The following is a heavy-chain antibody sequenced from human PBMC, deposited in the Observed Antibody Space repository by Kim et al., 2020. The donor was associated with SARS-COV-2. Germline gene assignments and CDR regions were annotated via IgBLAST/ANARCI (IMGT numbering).Heavy chain of an antibody. CDR3: AKDSQWLPRDLFDY. V-gene: IGHV3-23*01. Sequence: ADSVKGRFTISRDNSKNTLYLQMNSLRAEDTAVYYCAKDSQWLPRDLFDYWGQGTLVTVSS. D-gene: IGHD6-19*01. J-gene: IGHJ4*02.